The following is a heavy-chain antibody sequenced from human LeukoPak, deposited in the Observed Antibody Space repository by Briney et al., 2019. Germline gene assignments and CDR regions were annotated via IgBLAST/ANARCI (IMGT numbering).Heavy chain of an antibody. CDR2: ISGSGGNT. J-gene: IGHJ5*02. Sequence: GGTLRLSCAASGFTFSRNGTTWVRQAPGKGLEWVSAISGSGGNTYYADSVKGRFTISRDNSKNTLYLKMKSLRAEDTAVYYCAKDRVSGYYGSGPYNWFDPWGQGTLVTVSS. D-gene: IGHD3-10*01. CDR1: GFTFSRNG. V-gene: IGHV3-23*01. CDR3: AKDRVSGYYGSGPYNWFDP.